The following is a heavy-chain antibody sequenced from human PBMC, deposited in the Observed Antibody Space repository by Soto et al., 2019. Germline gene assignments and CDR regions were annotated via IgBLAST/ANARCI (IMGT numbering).Heavy chain of an antibody. CDR1: GGTSSSYA. Sequence: SVKVSCKASGGTSSSYAISWVRQAAGQGLEWMGGIIPIFGTANYAQKFQGRVTITADESTSTAYMELSSLRSEDTAVYYCARRRVYDYVWVSYRPGAHFDYWGQGTRGTVSS. J-gene: IGHJ4*02. CDR3: ARRRVYDYVWVSYRPGAHFDY. V-gene: IGHV1-69*13. D-gene: IGHD3-16*01. CDR2: IIPIFGTA.